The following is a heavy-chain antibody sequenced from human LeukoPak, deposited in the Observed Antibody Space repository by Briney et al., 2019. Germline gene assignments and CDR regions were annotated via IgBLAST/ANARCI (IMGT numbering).Heavy chain of an antibody. D-gene: IGHD6-13*01. J-gene: IGHJ4*02. CDR2: INHSGST. CDR1: GGSFSGYY. CDR3: ARVSNSDIAAPGYLDY. V-gene: IGHV4-34*01. Sequence: PSETLSLTCAVYGGSFSGYYWSCIRQPPGKGLAWIGEINHSGSTNYNPSLKSRVTISVDTSKNQFSLKLSSVTAADTAVYFCARVSNSDIAAPGYLDYWGQGTLVTVSS.